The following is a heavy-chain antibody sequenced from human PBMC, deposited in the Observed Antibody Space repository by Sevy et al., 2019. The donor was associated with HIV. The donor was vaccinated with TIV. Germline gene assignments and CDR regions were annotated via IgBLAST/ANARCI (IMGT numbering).Heavy chain of an antibody. Sequence: ASVKVSCKASGYTFTGYYMHWVRQAPGQGFEWMGWINPNNGGTYYAQKFQGRVTMTRDTSISTAYVEVSRLRSDDTAVYYCVPSGHDSVGYYFDYWGQGTLVTVSS. V-gene: IGHV1-2*02. CDR3: VPSGHDSVGYYFDY. J-gene: IGHJ4*02. CDR1: GYTFTGYY. CDR2: INPNNGGT. D-gene: IGHD5-12*01.